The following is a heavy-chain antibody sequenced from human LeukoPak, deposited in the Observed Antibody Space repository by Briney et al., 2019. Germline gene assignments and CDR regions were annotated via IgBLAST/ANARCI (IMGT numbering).Heavy chain of an antibody. Sequence: GASVKVSCKASGYTFTSYYMHWVRQAPGQGLEWMGIINPSGGSTSYAQKFQGRVTMTRDMSTSTVYMELHILRSEDTAVDYCARGPMSYSSSWYADGVYWGQGTLVTASS. CDR2: INPSGGST. D-gene: IGHD6-13*01. CDR3: ARGPMSYSSSWYADGVY. V-gene: IGHV1-46*01. CDR1: GYTFTSYY. J-gene: IGHJ4*02.